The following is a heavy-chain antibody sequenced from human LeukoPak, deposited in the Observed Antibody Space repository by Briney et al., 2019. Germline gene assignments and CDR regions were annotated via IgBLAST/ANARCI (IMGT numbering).Heavy chain of an antibody. CDR3: AREPQNYYYDSSGYYYS. CDR1: GFTVSSNY. D-gene: IGHD3-22*01. Sequence: GGSLRLSCAASGFTVSSNYMSWVRQAPGKGLEWVAVIYSGGSTYYADSVKGRFTISRDNSKNTLYLQMNSLRAEDTAVYYCAREPQNYYYDSSGYYYSWGQGTLVTVSS. V-gene: IGHV3-66*01. CDR2: IYSGGST. J-gene: IGHJ4*02.